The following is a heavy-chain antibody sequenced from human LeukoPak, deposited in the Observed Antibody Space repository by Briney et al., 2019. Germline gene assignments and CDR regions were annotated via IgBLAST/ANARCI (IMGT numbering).Heavy chain of an antibody. CDR3: AREGGTTVTSIDY. CDR1: GFTFSSYS. Sequence: PGGSLRLPCAASGFTFSSYSMNWVRQAPGKGLEWVSSISSSSSYIYYAGSVKGRFTISRDNAKNSLYLQMNSLRAEDTAVYYCAREGGTTVTSIDYWGQGTLVTVSS. J-gene: IGHJ4*02. V-gene: IGHV3-21*01. CDR2: ISSSSSYI. D-gene: IGHD4-17*01.